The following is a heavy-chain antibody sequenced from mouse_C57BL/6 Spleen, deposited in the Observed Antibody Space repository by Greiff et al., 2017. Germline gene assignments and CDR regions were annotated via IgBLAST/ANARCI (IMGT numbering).Heavy chain of an antibody. CDR3: ARGGDYDEGYAMDY. D-gene: IGHD2-4*01. J-gene: IGHJ4*01. V-gene: IGHV1-81*01. CDR1: GYTFTSYG. CDR2: IYPRSGNT. Sequence: VQLQQSGAELARPGASVKLSCKASGYTFTSYGISWVKQRTGQGLEWIGEIYPRSGNTYYNEKFKGKATLTADKSSSTAYMELRSLTSEDSAVYFCARGGDYDEGYAMDYWGQEPQSPSPQ.